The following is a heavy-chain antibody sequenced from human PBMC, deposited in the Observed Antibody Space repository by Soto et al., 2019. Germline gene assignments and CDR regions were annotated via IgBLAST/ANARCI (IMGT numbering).Heavy chain of an antibody. J-gene: IGHJ4*02. Sequence: SETLSLTCTVSGCSISSSSYYWVWIRQPPGKGLEWIGSIYYSGSTYYNPSLKSRVTISVDTSKNQFSLKLSSVTAADTAVYYCARLVGGYYFDYWGQGTLVTVS. D-gene: IGHD2-15*01. CDR1: GCSISSSSYY. CDR3: ARLVGGYYFDY. CDR2: IYYSGST. V-gene: IGHV4-39*01.